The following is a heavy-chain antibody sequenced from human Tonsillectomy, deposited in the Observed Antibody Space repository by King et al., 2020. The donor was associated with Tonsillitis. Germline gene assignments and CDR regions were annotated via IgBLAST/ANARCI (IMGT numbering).Heavy chain of an antibody. D-gene: IGHD3-16*01. J-gene: IGHJ6*03. CDR3: ARRLITTPGYYYMDV. Sequence: QLVQSGGGVVQPGRSLRLSCAASGFTFSSYAVHWVRQAPGKGLEWVAVISYDGSDKYYADSVKGRFTISRDNSKNTLYLQMNSLRAEDTAVYYCARRLITTPGYYYMDVWGKGTTVTVSS. CDR1: GFTFSSYA. V-gene: IGHV3-30*01. CDR2: ISYDGSDK.